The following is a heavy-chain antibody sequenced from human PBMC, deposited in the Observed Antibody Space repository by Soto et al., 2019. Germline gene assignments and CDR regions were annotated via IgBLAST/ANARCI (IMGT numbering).Heavy chain of an antibody. Sequence: ASVKVSCKASGYTFTRSGISWVRQATGQGLEWMGWMNPNSGNTGYAQKFQGRVTMTRNTSISTVYMELSSLRSEDTAVYYCAREKSGYYDFWGQGTLVTVSS. CDR1: GYTFTRSG. CDR2: MNPNSGNT. V-gene: IGHV1-8*01. D-gene: IGHD3-3*01. J-gene: IGHJ4*02. CDR3: AREKSGYYDF.